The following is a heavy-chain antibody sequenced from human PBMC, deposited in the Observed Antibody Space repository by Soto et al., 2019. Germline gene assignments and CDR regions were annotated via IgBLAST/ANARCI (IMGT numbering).Heavy chain of an antibody. CDR2: INAGNGNT. J-gene: IGHJ6*02. CDR1: GYTFTNHA. V-gene: IGHV1-3*01. D-gene: IGHD2-8*01. Sequence: ASVKVSCKASGYTFTNHAMHWVRQAPGQRLEWMGWINAGNGNTKYSQNLQGRVTITRDTSASTAYMEMSSLRSEDTAIYYCARLRSVYNYGMEVWGQGTTVTVSS. CDR3: ARLRSVYNYGMEV.